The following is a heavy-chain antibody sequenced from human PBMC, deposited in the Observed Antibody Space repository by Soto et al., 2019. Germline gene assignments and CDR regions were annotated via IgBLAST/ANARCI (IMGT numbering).Heavy chain of an antibody. CDR2: ISSSSSYI. D-gene: IGHD3-10*01. V-gene: IGHV3-21*01. CDR3: ARDVRGAFPTLNWFDP. J-gene: IGHJ5*02. CDR1: GFTFSSYS. Sequence: EVQLVESGGGLVKPGGSLRLSCAASGFTFSSYSMNWVRQAPGKGLEWVSSISSSSSYIYYADSVKGRFTISRDNAKNSLYLQMNSLRAEDTAVYYCARDVRGAFPTLNWFDPWGQGTLVTVSS.